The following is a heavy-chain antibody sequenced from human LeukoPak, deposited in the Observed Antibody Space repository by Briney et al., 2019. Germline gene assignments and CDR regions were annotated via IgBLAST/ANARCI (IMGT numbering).Heavy chain of an antibody. V-gene: IGHV3-30*02. Sequence: GGSLRLSCAAYGFTFRNYGIHWVRQAPGKGLEWVAFVRYDSTKKYYADSVKGRFTIPRDNFKNTLDLQMNSLRPEDTAVYHCAKDKATIGYSYYYMDVWGKGTMVTISS. CDR1: GFTFRNYG. D-gene: IGHD5-12*01. CDR2: VRYDSTKK. CDR3: AKDKATIGYSYYYMDV. J-gene: IGHJ6*03.